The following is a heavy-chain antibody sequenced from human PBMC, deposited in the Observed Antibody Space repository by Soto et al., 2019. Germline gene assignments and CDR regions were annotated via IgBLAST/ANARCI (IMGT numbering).Heavy chain of an antibody. CDR2: ISGSGGST. V-gene: IGHV3-23*01. J-gene: IGHJ6*02. CDR1: GFTFRSYA. Sequence: SGFTFRSYAMSWVRQAPGKGLEWVSAISGSGGSTYYADSVKGRFTISRDNSKNTLYLQMNSLRAEDTAAYYCAILPAAISYYYYGMDVWGQGTTVTVSS. D-gene: IGHD2-2*01. CDR3: AILPAAISYYYYGMDV.